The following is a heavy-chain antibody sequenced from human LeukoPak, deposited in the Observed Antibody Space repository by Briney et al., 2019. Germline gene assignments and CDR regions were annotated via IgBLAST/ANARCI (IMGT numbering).Heavy chain of an antibody. V-gene: IGHV3-30*03. CDR1: GFTFSSYG. D-gene: IGHD1-26*01. J-gene: IGHJ4*02. CDR3: ARLSHVGAFDY. CDR2: ISYDGSNK. Sequence: GGSLRLSCAASGFTFSSYGMHWARQAPGKGLEWVAVISYDGSNKYYADSVKGRFTISRDNSKNTLYLQMNSLRAEDTAVYYCARLSHVGAFDYWGQGTLVTVSS.